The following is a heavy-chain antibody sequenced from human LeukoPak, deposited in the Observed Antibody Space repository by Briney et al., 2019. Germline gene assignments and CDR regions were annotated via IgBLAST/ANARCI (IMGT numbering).Heavy chain of an antibody. CDR1: GLSFSSFA. J-gene: IGHJ4*02. Sequence: GGSLRLSCAASGLSFSSFAMSWVRQGPARGLEWVSSTRGNGETFYADSVKGRFTLSSDSSRNTVYFQLNNLRVEDTAIYYCAKASWVSSTDAVRWGQGTLVTVSS. V-gene: IGHV3-23*01. D-gene: IGHD3-16*01. CDR3: AKASWVSSTDAVR. CDR2: TRGNGET.